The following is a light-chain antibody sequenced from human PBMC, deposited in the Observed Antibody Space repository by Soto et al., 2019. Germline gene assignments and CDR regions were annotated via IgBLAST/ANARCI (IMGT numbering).Light chain of an antibody. CDR3: QQYDKFPLT. V-gene: IGKV1-33*01. CDR1: QGISGW. Sequence: INITQKICSLSASLGDRVTVPXRASQGISGWLAWYQQQPRXAPQXXXYAXSNLETGVPSRLSGSGSGTDFTFTISSRQPEDSDTYYWQQYDKFPLTFGGGTKVDIK. CDR2: AXS. J-gene: IGKJ4*02.